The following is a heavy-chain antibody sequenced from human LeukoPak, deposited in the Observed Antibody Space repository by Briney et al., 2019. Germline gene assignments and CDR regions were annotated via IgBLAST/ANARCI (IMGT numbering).Heavy chain of an antibody. J-gene: IGHJ4*02. CDR3: ARGHCTNGVCYREASTLDY. Sequence: PSETLSLTCAVSGGSISSGGYSWSWIRQPPGKGLEWIGYIYHSGSTYYNPSLKSRVTISGDRSKNQFSLTLSSVTAADTAVYYCARGHCTNGVCYREASTLDYWGQGTLVTVSS. V-gene: IGHV4-30-2*01. CDR1: GGSISSGGYS. D-gene: IGHD2-8*01. CDR2: IYHSGST.